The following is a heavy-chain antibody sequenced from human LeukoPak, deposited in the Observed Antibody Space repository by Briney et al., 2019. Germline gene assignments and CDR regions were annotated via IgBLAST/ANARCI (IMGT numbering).Heavy chain of an antibody. CDR1: GYTFTSHG. V-gene: IGHV1-18*01. Sequence: ASVKVSCKASGYTFTSHGIGWVRQAPGQGLEWMGWISAYNGITDSAQNLQGRVTMTTDTSTSTAYMELRSLRSDDTAVYYCARGVTTVTYYFDYWGQGTLVTVSS. CDR3: ARGVTTVTYYFDY. J-gene: IGHJ4*02. CDR2: ISAYNGIT. D-gene: IGHD4-17*01.